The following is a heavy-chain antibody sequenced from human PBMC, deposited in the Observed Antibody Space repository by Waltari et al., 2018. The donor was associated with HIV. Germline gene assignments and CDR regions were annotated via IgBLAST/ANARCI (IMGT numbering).Heavy chain of an antibody. D-gene: IGHD2-21*02. CDR2: ISKAGTKK. CDR3: ARGIYCGSDCYSGLDS. V-gene: IGHV3-30-3*01. CDR1: GLLVSYYH. Sequence: QVQLVESGGGVVQPGRSLRLSCAASGLLVSYYHMHWVRQAPGKGLEWVAVISKAGTKKYYADSVKGRFTISRDNSNNALYLQMNSLTVEDTAVYYCARGIYCGSDCYSGLDSWGQGSLVTVSS. J-gene: IGHJ4*02.